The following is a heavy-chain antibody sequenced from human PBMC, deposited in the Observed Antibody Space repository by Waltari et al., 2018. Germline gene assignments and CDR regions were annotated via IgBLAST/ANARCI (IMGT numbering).Heavy chain of an antibody. CDR1: GFTFSSYA. CDR2: IGGNGANT. CDR3: AKDVFPWAASRLAAGLGS. V-gene: IGHV3-23*04. D-gene: IGHD3-16*01. Sequence: EVQLVESGGGSVQPGGSLRLSCAASGFTFSSYAMNWVRQAPGKGLEWVSAIGGNGANTCYADSVKGRFTISRDNSKNTLYLKMNTLRAEETAVYYCAKDVFPWAASRLAAGLGSWGQGTLVS. J-gene: IGHJ4*02.